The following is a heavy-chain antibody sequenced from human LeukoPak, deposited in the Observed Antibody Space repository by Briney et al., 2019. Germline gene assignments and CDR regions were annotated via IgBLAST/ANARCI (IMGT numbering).Heavy chain of an antibody. V-gene: IGHV4-31*03. J-gene: IGHJ4*02. CDR3: ARGGWSHDY. CDR1: GGSINSGGYF. Sequence: SETLSLTCTVSGGSINSGGYFWSWIRQHPGKGLEWIGYIYYSGSTYYNPSLKSRVTISADTSKNQFSLKLSSVTAADTAVYYCARGGWSHDYWGQGTLVTVSS. D-gene: IGHD6-19*01. CDR2: IYYSGST.